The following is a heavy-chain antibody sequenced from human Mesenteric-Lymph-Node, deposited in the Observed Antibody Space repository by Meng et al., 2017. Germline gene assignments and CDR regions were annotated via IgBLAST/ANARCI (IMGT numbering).Heavy chain of an antibody. CDR2: ASSIGAT. CDR3: AREPSARKSDNWFDP. Sequence: QLQLQESVPGRVRPPGSLCSISSSSYYWGWLRQPPGKGLEWIGSASSIGATYYNPSLKSRVTISVDAFNNQFSLKLSSVTAADTAVYYCAREPSARKSDNWFDPWGQGALVTVSS. J-gene: IGHJ5*02. V-gene: IGHV4-39*07. CDR1: SISSSSYY.